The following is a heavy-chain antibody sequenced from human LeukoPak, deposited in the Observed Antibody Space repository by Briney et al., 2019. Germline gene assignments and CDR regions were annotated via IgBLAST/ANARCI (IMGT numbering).Heavy chain of an antibody. V-gene: IGHV3-7*01. D-gene: IGHD5-12*01. CDR3: ARVRGDGYDLLFDY. CDR2: IKPDRSEK. Sequence: PGGSLRLSCAASGFTFSSYWMGWVRQTPGRGLGWVANIKPDRSEKYYADSVKGRFTISRDNAKNSLYLQMNSLRAEDTAVYYCARVRGDGYDLLFDYWGQGTLVTVSS. J-gene: IGHJ4*02. CDR1: GFTFSSYW.